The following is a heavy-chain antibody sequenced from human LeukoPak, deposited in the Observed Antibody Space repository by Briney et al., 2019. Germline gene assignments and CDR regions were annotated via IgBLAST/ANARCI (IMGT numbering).Heavy chain of an antibody. CDR1: GFTFNTYS. D-gene: IGHD3-10*01. Sequence: GGSLRLSCEASGFTFNTYSMNWARQAPGKGLEWVSSIDSSGGYMFYADSVKGRFIISRDNAKDSLYLQMNSLRVEDTAVYYCARAEYYPDYWGQGTLVTVSS. V-gene: IGHV3-21*06. CDR2: IDSSGGYM. CDR3: ARAEYYPDY. J-gene: IGHJ4*02.